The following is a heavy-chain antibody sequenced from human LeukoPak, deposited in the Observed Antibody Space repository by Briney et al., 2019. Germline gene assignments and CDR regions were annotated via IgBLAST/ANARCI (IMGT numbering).Heavy chain of an antibody. CDR1: GYTFTSYV. D-gene: IGHD2-2*01. CDR3: ARESTRGSFDY. CDR2: ISAYNGNT. V-gene: IGHV1-18*01. Sequence: GSVKVSCQASGYTFTSYVISWVRQAAGQGGEWMGWISAYNGNTNYVQKLQGRVTMTTDTSTSTAYMELRSLRSDDTAVYYCARESTRGSFDYWGQGTLVTVSS. J-gene: IGHJ4*02.